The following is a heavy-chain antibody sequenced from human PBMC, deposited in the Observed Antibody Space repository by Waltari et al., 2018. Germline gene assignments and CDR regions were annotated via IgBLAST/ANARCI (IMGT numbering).Heavy chain of an antibody. CDR1: GSTFTAYY. Sequence: QVHLVQYGAEVKQPGASVRVSCKTLGSTFTAYYLHWVRQAPGQGLEWMAWINSNTGDSQSAQTFEGRVTVTRDTSLTTAYLELSGLRSDDTALYYCARETLPGNKIIDYWGQGTLVTVSS. CDR3: ARETLPGNKIIDY. CDR2: INSNTGDS. V-gene: IGHV1-2*02. D-gene: IGHD1-1*01. J-gene: IGHJ4*02.